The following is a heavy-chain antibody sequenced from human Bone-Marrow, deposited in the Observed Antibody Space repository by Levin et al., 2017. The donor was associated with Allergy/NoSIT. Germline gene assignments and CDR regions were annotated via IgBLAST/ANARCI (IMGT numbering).Heavy chain of an antibody. D-gene: IGHD2-2*01. CDR2: INPNSGGT. Sequence: PGASVKVSCKASGYTFTGYYMHWVRQAPGQGLEWMGRINPNSGGTNYAQKFQGRVTMTRDTSISTAYMELSRLRSDDMAVYYCARFGPDGLVPSAPYYHHYMDVWGKGTTVTVSS. CDR1: GYTFTGYY. V-gene: IGHV1-2*06. CDR3: ARFGPDGLVPSAPYYHHYMDV. J-gene: IGHJ6*03.